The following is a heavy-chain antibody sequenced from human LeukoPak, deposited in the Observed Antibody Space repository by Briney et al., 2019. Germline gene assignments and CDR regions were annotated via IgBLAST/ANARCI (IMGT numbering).Heavy chain of an antibody. Sequence: ASVKVSCKTSGFTFKDYYIHWVRQAPGQGLEWMGWLNPYNGGTNYAQKFQGRVTLTRDTSITTAYMDLSSLTSDDTALYYCARALTRYSTAWYGYWGQGTLVTVSS. CDR2: LNPYNGGT. V-gene: IGHV1-2*02. D-gene: IGHD6-19*01. CDR3: ARALTRYSTAWYGY. J-gene: IGHJ4*02. CDR1: GFTFKDYY.